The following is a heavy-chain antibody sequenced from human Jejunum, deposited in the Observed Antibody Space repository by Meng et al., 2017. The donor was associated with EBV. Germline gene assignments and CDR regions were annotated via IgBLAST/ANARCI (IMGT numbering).Heavy chain of an antibody. CDR3: ARLGGYASGTYYPIDP. Sequence: QVQLQAWGAGLLKPSETLPLTGAVYGGSFSDYYWTWIRQPPGKGLEWIGEINHGGGAIYNPSLKSRVTISVDTSKNQFSLKLSSVTAADTAVYYCARLGGYASGTYYPIDPWGQGTLVTVSS. J-gene: IGHJ5*02. D-gene: IGHD3-10*01. V-gene: IGHV4-34*01. CDR1: GGSFSDYY. CDR2: INHGGGA.